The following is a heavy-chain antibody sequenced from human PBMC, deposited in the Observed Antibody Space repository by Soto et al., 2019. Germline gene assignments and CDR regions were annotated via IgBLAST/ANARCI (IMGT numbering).Heavy chain of an antibody. CDR1: GGSINSGRYY. Sequence: SETLSLTCTVSGGSINSGRYYWTWIRQHPGKGLEWVGYISYSGSTYYNPSLKSRISMSSDTSKNQFSLKLNSVTAADTAVYYCARANYGQWLDFWGQGTLVTVSS. CDR3: ARANYGQWLDF. D-gene: IGHD6-19*01. V-gene: IGHV4-31*03. CDR2: ISYSGST. J-gene: IGHJ4*02.